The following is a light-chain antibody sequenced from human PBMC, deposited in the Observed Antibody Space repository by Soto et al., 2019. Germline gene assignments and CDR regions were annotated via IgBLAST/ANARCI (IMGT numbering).Light chain of an antibody. CDR1: QDISNY. J-gene: IGKJ4*01. Sequence: DIQMTQSPSSLSASVGDRVTITCRASQDISNYLAWFQQKPGTAPKSLIYAASNLQSGVPSNFSGSGSGTDFMLTISSLQPEDFATYYCQQYHTFPLTFGGGTKVDIK. CDR2: AAS. V-gene: IGKV1-16*02. CDR3: QQYHTFPLT.